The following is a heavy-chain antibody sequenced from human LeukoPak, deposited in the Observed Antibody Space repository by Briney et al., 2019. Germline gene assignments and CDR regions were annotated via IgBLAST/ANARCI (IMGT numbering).Heavy chain of an antibody. Sequence: GASVKVSCKASGYTFTGYYMHWVRQAPGQGREWMGWINPNSGGTNYAQKFQGRVTMTRDTSISTAYMELSRLRSDDTAVYYCSRSGSYKDAFDIWGQGTMVTVSS. CDR3: SRSGSYKDAFDI. J-gene: IGHJ3*02. D-gene: IGHD1-26*01. CDR2: INPNSGGT. V-gene: IGHV1-2*02. CDR1: GYTFTGYY.